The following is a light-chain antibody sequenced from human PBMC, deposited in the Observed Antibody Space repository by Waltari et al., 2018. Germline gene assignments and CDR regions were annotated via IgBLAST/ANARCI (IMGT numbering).Light chain of an antibody. CDR3: QQRSNWPPSLT. Sequence: EVVLTQSPATLSLSPGERATLSCRASQSVSTYLAWYQQKPGQAPRLLIYDASNRATGIPARFSGSGSGTRFTLTNSSLEPDDFAVYYCQQRSNWPPSLTFGGGTKVEIK. CDR1: QSVSTY. CDR2: DAS. V-gene: IGKV3-11*01. J-gene: IGKJ4*01.